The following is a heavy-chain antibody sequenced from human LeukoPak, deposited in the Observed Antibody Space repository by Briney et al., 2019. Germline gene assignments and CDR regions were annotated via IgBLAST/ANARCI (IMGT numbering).Heavy chain of an antibody. D-gene: IGHD3-16*01. Sequence: GGSLRLSRATSGFTFSKYWMHWVRQAPGKGLVWVSRINSDGSSTSYADSVKGRFTISRDNAKNTLYLQMSSLRAEDTALYYCATFRGFDHWGQGTLVTVSS. J-gene: IGHJ4*02. CDR1: GFTFSKYW. V-gene: IGHV3-74*01. CDR3: ATFRGFDH. CDR2: INSDGSST.